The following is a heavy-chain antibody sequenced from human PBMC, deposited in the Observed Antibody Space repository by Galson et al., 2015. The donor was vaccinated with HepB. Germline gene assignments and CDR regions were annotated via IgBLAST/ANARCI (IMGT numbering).Heavy chain of an antibody. CDR2: INGRGSTR. CDR1: GFIFRHHA. V-gene: IGHV3-23*01. CDR3: VKGGSWFGGDWFDP. J-gene: IGHJ5*02. Sequence: SLRLSCAGSGFIFRHHAMARIRQAPGKGLEWVSGINGRGSTRSYSDAVKGRFSISRDNSRDTVFLQMDNLRAEDTAVYYCVKGGSWFGGDWFDPWGQGALVTVS. D-gene: IGHD3-16*01.